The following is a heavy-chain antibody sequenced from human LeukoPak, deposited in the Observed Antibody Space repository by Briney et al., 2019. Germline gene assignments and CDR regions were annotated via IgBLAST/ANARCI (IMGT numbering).Heavy chain of an antibody. V-gene: IGHV3-9*01. Sequence: PGGSLRLSCAASGFTFDGYAMHWVRQAPGKGLEWVSGISWNSGSIGYADSVKGRFTISRDNAKNSLYLQMNSLRAEDTALYYCAKDGGYSYGYFDYWGQGTLVTVSS. CDR1: GFTFDGYA. D-gene: IGHD5-18*01. J-gene: IGHJ4*02. CDR2: ISWNSGSI. CDR3: AKDGGYSYGYFDY.